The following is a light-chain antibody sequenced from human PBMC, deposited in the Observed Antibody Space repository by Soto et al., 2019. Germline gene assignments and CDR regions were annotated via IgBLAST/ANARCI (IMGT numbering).Light chain of an antibody. Sequence: DIQMTQSPSSLSASVAYRVTITWRASQDIGTDLGWYQQKPGKAPERLIYEASVLQSGVPSRFSGSGSGTEFTLTVSSLQPEDFATYYCVQHYSYPLTFGGGTKVDI. CDR1: QDIGTD. CDR3: VQHYSYPLT. V-gene: IGKV1-17*01. J-gene: IGKJ4*01. CDR2: EAS.